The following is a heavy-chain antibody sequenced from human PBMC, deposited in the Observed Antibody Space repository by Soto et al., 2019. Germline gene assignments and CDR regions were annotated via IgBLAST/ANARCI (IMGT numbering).Heavy chain of an antibody. CDR3: AKYDSSSWYNSYYFDY. CDR2: ISGSGGST. CDR1: GFTFSSYA. Sequence: GGSLRLSCAASGFTFSSYAMSWVRQAPGKGLEWVSAISGSGGSTYYADSVKGRFTISRDNSKNTLYLQMNSLRAEDTAVYYCAKYDSSSWYNSYYFDYWGQGTLVTVSS. D-gene: IGHD6-13*01. J-gene: IGHJ4*02. V-gene: IGHV3-23*01.